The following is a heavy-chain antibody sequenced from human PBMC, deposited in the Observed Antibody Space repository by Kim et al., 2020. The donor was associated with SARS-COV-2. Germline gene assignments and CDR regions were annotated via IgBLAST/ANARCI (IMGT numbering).Heavy chain of an antibody. Sequence: SETLSLTCAVSGGSISSGGYSWSWIRQPPGKGLEWIGYIYHSGSTYYNPSLKSRVTISVDRSKNQFSLKLSSVTAADTAVYYCARAAEMATILYFDYWGQGTLVTVSS. J-gene: IGHJ4*02. CDR2: IYHSGST. D-gene: IGHD5-12*01. CDR3: ARAAEMATILYFDY. CDR1: GGSISSGGYS. V-gene: IGHV4-30-2*01.